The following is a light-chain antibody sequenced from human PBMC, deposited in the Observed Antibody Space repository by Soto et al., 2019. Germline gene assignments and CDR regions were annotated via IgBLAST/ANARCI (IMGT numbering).Light chain of an antibody. J-gene: IGKJ4*01. CDR2: GAS. Sequence: EIVLTQSPSTLSLSPGERATLSCRASQSVSSYLAWYRQKPGQAPRLLIYGASTRATGIPARFSGGGSGTEFTLTISSLQSADFAVYYCQQYYSLPLTFCGGTKVDIK. V-gene: IGKV3-15*01. CDR3: QQYYSLPLT. CDR1: QSVSSY.